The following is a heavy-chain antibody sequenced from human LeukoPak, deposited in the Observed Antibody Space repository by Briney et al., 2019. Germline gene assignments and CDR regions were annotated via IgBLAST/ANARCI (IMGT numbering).Heavy chain of an antibody. D-gene: IGHD2/OR15-2a*01. CDR1: GFTVNYNY. Sequence: GGSLRLSCAASGFTVNYNYMSWVRQAPGKGLEWVSVIYSSNTTYYADSVKGRFTISRDKSKNTLYLQMNSLRAADTAVYYCVRTNRWGQGTLVTVSS. J-gene: IGHJ4*02. V-gene: IGHV3-53*01. CDR3: VRTNR. CDR2: IYSSNTT.